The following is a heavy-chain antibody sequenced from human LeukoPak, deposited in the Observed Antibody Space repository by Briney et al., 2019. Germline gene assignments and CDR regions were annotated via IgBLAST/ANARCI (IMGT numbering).Heavy chain of an antibody. CDR1: GFSFSSSW. CDR3: ARDFPYSSGVSGCFDY. D-gene: IGHD2-15*01. Sequence: PGGSLRLSCAVSGFSFSSSWMSWVRQAPGKGLEWVANIKEDGSQEYYVDSVKGRFTISRDNAKNSLHLQMNSLRAEDTAVYYCARDFPYSSGVSGCFDYWGQGTLVTVSS. J-gene: IGHJ4*02. V-gene: IGHV3-7*01. CDR2: IKEDGSQE.